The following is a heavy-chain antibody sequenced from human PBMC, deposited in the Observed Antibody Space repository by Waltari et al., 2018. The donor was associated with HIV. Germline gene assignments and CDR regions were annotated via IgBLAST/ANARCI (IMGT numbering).Heavy chain of an antibody. J-gene: IGHJ5*02. V-gene: IGHV3-21*01. CDR3: ARGPSSGWSWFDP. Sequence: EVRLLESGGGLVRPGGSLGLSCAPSGFALSASNMNWVRQGPGKGLEWVASIGSLQNFIHYADSVKGRFTVSRDNAKNSLYLQMNSLTAEDTAVYYCARGPSSGWSWFDPWGQGTLVTVSS. CDR2: IGSLQNFI. CDR1: GFALSASN. D-gene: IGHD6-19*01.